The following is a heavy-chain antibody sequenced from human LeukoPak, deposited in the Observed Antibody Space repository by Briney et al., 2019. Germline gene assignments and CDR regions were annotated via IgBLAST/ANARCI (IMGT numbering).Heavy chain of an antibody. Sequence: SETLSLTCTVSGGSISSNSFYWGWIRQPPGKGLEWIGSIYYSGSTYYNPSLKSRVTISVDTSKNQFSLKLSSVTAADTAVYYCASTRIVWYYGSGNFPKTADYWGQGTLVTVSS. D-gene: IGHD3-10*01. CDR1: GGSISSNSFY. V-gene: IGHV4-39*07. CDR2: IYYSGST. J-gene: IGHJ4*02. CDR3: ASTRIVWYYGSGNFPKTADY.